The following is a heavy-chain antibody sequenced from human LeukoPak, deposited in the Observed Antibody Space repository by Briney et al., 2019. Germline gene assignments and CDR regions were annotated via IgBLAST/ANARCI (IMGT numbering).Heavy chain of an antibody. CDR3: ARVGYSSGWYSSYYGMDV. Sequence: SETLSLTCTVSGGSISSYYWSWIRQPPGKGLEWIGYIYYSGSTNYNPSLKSRVTISVDTSKNQFSLKLSSVTAADTAVYYCARVGYSSGWYSSYYGMDVWGQGTTVTVSS. CDR1: GGSISSYY. J-gene: IGHJ6*02. CDR2: IYYSGST. D-gene: IGHD6-19*01. V-gene: IGHV4-59*01.